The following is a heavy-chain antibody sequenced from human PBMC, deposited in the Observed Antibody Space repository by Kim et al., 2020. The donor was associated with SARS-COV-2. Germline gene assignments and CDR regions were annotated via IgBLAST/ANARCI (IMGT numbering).Heavy chain of an antibody. CDR1: GYTLTELS. CDR2: FDPEDGET. D-gene: IGHD2-15*01. Sequence: ASVKVSCKVSGYTLTELSMHWVRQAPGKGLEWMGGFDPEDGETIYAQKFQGRVTMTEDTSTDTAYMELSSLRSEDTAVYYCATDRPSCYGFCNWFDPWGQGTLVTVSS. J-gene: IGHJ5*02. CDR3: ATDRPSCYGFCNWFDP. V-gene: IGHV1-24*01.